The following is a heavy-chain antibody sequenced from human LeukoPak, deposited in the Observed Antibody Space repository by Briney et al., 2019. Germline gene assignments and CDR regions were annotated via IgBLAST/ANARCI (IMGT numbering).Heavy chain of an antibody. V-gene: IGHV3-30-3*01. CDR1: GFTFSSYA. CDR2: ISYDGSNK. J-gene: IGHJ4*02. CDR3: AKDVRAAAGYFDY. Sequence: GRSLRLSCAASGFTFSSYAMHWVRQAPGKGLEWVAVISYDGSNKYYADSVKGRFTISRDNSKYTLYLQMNSLRAADTAVYFCAKDVRAAAGYFDYWGQGTLVTVSS. D-gene: IGHD6-13*01.